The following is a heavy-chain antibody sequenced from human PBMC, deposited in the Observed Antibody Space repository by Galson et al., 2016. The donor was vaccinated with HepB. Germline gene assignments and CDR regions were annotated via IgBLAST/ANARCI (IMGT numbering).Heavy chain of an antibody. CDR1: GFSLISYGVG. J-gene: IGHJ4*02. V-gene: IGHV2-5*02. Sequence: PALVKPTQTLTLTCSFSGFSLISYGVGVGWIRQPPGKALEWLALIYWDDHKHYSPSLESRLTITKDTSKNEVVLTMTNMYPVDTATYFCAHISLPCLFSPCCDSTNSYGPFDFWGQGTLVSVSS. D-gene: IGHD2-2*01. CDR2: IYWDDHK. CDR3: AHISLPCLFSPCCDSTNSYGPFDF.